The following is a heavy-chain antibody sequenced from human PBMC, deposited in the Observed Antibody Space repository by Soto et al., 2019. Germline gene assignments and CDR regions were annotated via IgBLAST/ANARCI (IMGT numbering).Heavy chain of an antibody. CDR2: ISGSGGST. V-gene: IGHV3-23*01. D-gene: IGHD6-13*01. Sequence: EVQLLESGGGLLRPGGSLRLSLAAPELTFRNYAVPWVRKAPGKGLEWVSTISGSGGSTYYADSVKGRFTISRDNSKNTLYLQMNSLRAEDTAVYYCAKDQGSSWYEIDYWGQGTLVTVSS. CDR1: ELTFRNYA. CDR3: AKDQGSSWYEIDY. J-gene: IGHJ4*02.